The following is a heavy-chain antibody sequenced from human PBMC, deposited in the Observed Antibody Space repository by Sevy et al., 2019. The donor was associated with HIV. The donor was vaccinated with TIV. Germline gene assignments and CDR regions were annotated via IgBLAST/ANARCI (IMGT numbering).Heavy chain of an antibody. CDR3: TTDGGGYNYGYSFDY. CDR1: GFTFCNAW. Sequence: GGSLRLSCAASGFTFCNAWMNWVRQAPGKGLEWVGRIKSKTDGGTTDDAAPVKGRFTISRDDSKNTLYLQMNSLKTEDTAVYYCTTDGGGYNYGYSFDYWGQGTLVTVSS. J-gene: IGHJ4*02. D-gene: IGHD5-18*01. CDR2: IKSKTDGGTT. V-gene: IGHV3-15*07.